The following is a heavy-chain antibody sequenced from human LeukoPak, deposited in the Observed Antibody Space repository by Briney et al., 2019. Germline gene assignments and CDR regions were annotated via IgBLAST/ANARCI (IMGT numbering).Heavy chain of an antibody. J-gene: IGHJ4*02. CDR1: GGSISSYY. D-gene: IGHD1-26*01. CDR2: ISYSGST. CDR3: ARDSDGRYSH. V-gene: IGHV4-59*13. Sequence: PSETLSLTCNLSGGSISSYYWTWIRPTPPKKRLEWIGYISYSGSTKYNPFLRDRVTMAIDPSKSQFSLKVNSVTAADTAVYYCARDSDGRYSHWGQGTLVTVSS.